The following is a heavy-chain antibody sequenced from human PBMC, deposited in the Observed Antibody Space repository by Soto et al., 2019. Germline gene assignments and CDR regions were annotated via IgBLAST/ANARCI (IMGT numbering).Heavy chain of an antibody. Sequence: SETLSLTCAVYGGSFSGYYWTWIRQPPGTGLEWIGEINHSGSTNYNPSLKSRVTISVDTSKNQFSLKLTSVTAADTAVYYCARARDYYDSSGYYYGGAFDIWGQGTMVTVSS. CDR3: ARARDYYDSSGYYYGGAFDI. D-gene: IGHD3-22*01. CDR1: GGSFSGYY. J-gene: IGHJ3*02. V-gene: IGHV4-34*01. CDR2: INHSGST.